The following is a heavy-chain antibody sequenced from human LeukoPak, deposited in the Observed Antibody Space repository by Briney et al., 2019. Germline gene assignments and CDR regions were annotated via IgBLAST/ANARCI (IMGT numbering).Heavy chain of an antibody. Sequence: GGSLRLSCAASRFTFSSYAMHWVRQAPGKGLEWVAVISYDGSNKYYADSVKGRFTISRDNSKNTLYLQMNSLRAEDTAVYYCARGALSGEMATLQSPDFDYWGQGTLVTVSS. V-gene: IGHV3-30*04. J-gene: IGHJ4*02. D-gene: IGHD5-24*01. CDR2: ISYDGSNK. CDR3: ARGALSGEMATLQSPDFDY. CDR1: RFTFSSYA.